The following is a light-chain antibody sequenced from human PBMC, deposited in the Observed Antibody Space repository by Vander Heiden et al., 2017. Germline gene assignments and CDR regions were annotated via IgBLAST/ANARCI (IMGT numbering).Light chain of an antibody. V-gene: IGLV1-51*01. CDR3: GAWDSSLSVVL. CDR1: SSNIGYNS. CDR2: DNN. Sequence: QSVLTQPPSVSAAPGQKVTISCSGGSSNIGYNSVSWYQQLPGTAPKFLIYDNNKRPSGIPDGFSGSKSGTSATLDITGLQTGDEAGYYCGAWDSSLSVVLFGGGTKLTVL. J-gene: IGLJ3*02.